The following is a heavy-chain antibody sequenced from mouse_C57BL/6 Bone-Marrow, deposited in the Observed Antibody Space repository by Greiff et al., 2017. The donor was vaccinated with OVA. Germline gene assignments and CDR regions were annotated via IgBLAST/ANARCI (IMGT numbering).Heavy chain of an antibody. Sequence: EVMLVESGAELVRPGASVKLSCTASGFNIKDDYMHWVKQRPEQGLEWIGWIDPENGDTEYASKFQGKATITADTSSNTAYLQLSSLTSEDTAVYYCTTRGLLPFDYWGQGTTLTVSS. J-gene: IGHJ2*01. CDR3: TTRGLLPFDY. CDR2: IDPENGDT. V-gene: IGHV14-4*01. D-gene: IGHD2-3*01. CDR1: GFNIKDDY.